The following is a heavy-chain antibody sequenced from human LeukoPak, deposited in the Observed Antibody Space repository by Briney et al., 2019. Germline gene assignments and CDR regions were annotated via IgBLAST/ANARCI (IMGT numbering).Heavy chain of an antibody. J-gene: IGHJ4*02. V-gene: IGHV3-9*01. CDR1: GFTFDDYA. D-gene: IGHD5-24*01. CDR3: ARDPRMATSY. CDR2: ISWNSGSI. Sequence: GRSLRLSCAASGFTFDDYAMHWVRQAPGKGLEWVSGISWNSGSIGYVDSVKGRFTISRDNAKNSLYLQMNSLRAEDTAVYYCARDPRMATSYWGQGTLVTVSS.